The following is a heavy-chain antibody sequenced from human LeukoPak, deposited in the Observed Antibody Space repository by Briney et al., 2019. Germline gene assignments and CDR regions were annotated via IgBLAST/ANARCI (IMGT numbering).Heavy chain of an antibody. CDR3: AGCAGNSCYFDY. CDR2: IKQDGCAK. Sequence: GGSLRLSCSASGFSFITYWMSWVRQAPGKGLEWVANIKQDGCAKNYVDSVKGRFTISRDNSKNSLHLQLNSLRAEDTAVYYCAGCAGNSCYFDYWGQGTLVIVSS. J-gene: IGHJ4*02. V-gene: IGHV3-7*01. CDR1: GFSFITYW. D-gene: IGHD1-1*01.